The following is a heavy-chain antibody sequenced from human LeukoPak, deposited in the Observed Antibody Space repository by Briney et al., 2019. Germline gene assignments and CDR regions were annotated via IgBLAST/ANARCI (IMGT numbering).Heavy chain of an antibody. Sequence: GGSLRLSCAASGFTFSSYAMHWVRQAPGKGLEWVAVISYDGSNKYYADSVKGRFTISRDNSKNTLYLQMNSLRAEDTAVYYRARDFSSGWIDYWGQGTLVTVSS. V-gene: IGHV3-30-3*01. D-gene: IGHD6-19*01. CDR3: ARDFSSGWIDY. CDR1: GFTFSSYA. J-gene: IGHJ4*02. CDR2: ISYDGSNK.